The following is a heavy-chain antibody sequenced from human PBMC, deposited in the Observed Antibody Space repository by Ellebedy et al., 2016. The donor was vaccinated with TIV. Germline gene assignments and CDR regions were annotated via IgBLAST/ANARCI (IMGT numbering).Heavy chain of an antibody. CDR2: ISSSSNTI. CDR3: ARGTTAFEY. Sequence: PGGSLRLSCAASGFTFSTYSMNWVRQAPGKGLEWVSYISSSSNTIYYADSVKGRFTISRDNAQNSQFLQMNSPRAEDTAVYYCARGTTAFEYWGQGTLVTVSS. CDR1: GFTFSTYS. J-gene: IGHJ4*02. V-gene: IGHV3-48*01. D-gene: IGHD1-14*01.